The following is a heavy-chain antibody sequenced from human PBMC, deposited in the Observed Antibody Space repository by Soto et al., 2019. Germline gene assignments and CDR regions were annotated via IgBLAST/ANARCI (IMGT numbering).Heavy chain of an antibody. J-gene: IGHJ4*02. D-gene: IGHD1-1*01. Sequence: EVRLEEAGGGLFQPGGSLTLSCAASGFNFSDYWMHWVRQVPGKGLMWVARINGHGTSTSHADSVKGRFTISRDNVKNTVYLQMNTLRAEDTAVYYCARVGSYNLDYWGQGALVTVSS. V-gene: IGHV3-74*01. CDR2: INGHGTST. CDR1: GFNFSDYW. CDR3: ARVGSYNLDY.